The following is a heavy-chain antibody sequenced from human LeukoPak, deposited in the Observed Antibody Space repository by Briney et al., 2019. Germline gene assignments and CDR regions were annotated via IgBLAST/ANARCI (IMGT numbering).Heavy chain of an antibody. Sequence: ASVKVSCKASEDTFTYYHIHWVGQAPGQGVEWMGAVYATGGTTINTQNFQGRVTMTRDTSTGTVYMELSSLRFEDTAMYYCATEAPRSYYFDYWGQGILVTVSS. V-gene: IGHV1-46*01. CDR3: ATEAPRSYYFDY. CDR2: VYATGGTT. CDR1: EDTFTYYH. J-gene: IGHJ4*02.